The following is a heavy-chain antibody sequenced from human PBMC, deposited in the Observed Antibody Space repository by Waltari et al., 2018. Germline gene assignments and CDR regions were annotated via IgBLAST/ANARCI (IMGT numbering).Heavy chain of an antibody. CDR3: AKDRSFGDNSVLDY. CDR2: SSGSGGST. J-gene: IGHJ4*02. V-gene: IGHV3-23*01. D-gene: IGHD2-21*01. CDR1: GFTFSSYA. Sequence: EVQLLESGGGLVQPGWSLRLSCAASGFTFSSYAMSWVRQAPGKGLEWVSASSGSGGSTYYADSVKGRFTISRDNSKNTLYLQMNSLRAEDTAVYYCAKDRSFGDNSVLDYWGQGTLVTVSS.